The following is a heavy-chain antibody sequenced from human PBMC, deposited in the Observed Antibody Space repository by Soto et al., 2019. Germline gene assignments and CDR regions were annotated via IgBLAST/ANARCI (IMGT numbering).Heavy chain of an antibody. D-gene: IGHD3-9*01. Sequence: ASVKVSCKASGGTFSSYTISWVRQAPGQGLEWMGRIIPILGIANYAQKFQGRVTITADKSTSTAYMELSSLRSEDTAVYYCARPHYDILTGYREYYDYWGQGTLVTVSS. CDR1: GGTFSSYT. J-gene: IGHJ4*02. CDR2: IIPILGIA. V-gene: IGHV1-69*02. CDR3: ARPHYDILTGYREYYDY.